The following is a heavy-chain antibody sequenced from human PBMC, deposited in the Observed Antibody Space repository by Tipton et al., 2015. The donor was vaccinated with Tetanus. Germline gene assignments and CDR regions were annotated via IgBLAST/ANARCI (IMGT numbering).Heavy chain of an antibody. CDR2: FFYSGST. D-gene: IGHD1-26*01. Sequence: TLSLTCTASGGSVSSGSYYWSWIRQPPGKGLEWIGYFFYSGSTNYNPSLKSRVSMAVGTSKNQFSLQLRSVTAADTAVYYCARGDGYHYYYHMDVWGRGTTVTVSS. J-gene: IGHJ6*04. V-gene: IGHV4-61*01. CDR3: ARGDGYHYYYHMDV. CDR1: GGSVSSGSYY.